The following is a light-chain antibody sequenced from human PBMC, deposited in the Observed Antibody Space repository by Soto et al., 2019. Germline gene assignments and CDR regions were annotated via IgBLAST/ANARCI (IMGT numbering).Light chain of an antibody. CDR3: QTWGPGFRV. V-gene: IGLV4-69*01. CDR2: LNSDGSL. J-gene: IGLJ2*01. CDR1: SGHSTYS. Sequence: QAVVTRSPSASASLGASVRLTCTLSSGHSTYSIAWHQQQPEKGPRFLMNLNSDGSLSKGDGIPDRFSGSTSGAERYLTISSLQSEDEADYYCQTWGPGFRVFGGGTKVTVL.